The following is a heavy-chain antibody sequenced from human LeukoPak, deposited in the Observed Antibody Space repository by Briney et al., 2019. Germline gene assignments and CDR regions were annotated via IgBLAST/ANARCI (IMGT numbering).Heavy chain of an antibody. CDR2: ISAYNGNT. CDR3: ARDRAYYDSSGYSYPFADFRGLDY. D-gene: IGHD3-22*01. CDR1: GYTFTSYG. J-gene: IGHJ4*02. V-gene: IGHV1-18*01. Sequence: ASVKVSCKASGYTFTSYGISWVRQAPGQGLEWMGWISAYNGNTNYAQKLQGRATMTTDTSTSTAYMELRSLRSDDTAVYYCARDRAYYDSSGYSYPFADFRGLDYWGQGTLVTVSS.